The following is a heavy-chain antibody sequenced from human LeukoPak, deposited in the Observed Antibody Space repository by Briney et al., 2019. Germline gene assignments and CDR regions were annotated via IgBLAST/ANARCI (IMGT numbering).Heavy chain of an antibody. J-gene: IGHJ4*02. CDR2: INPNSGGT. V-gene: IGHV1-2*02. CDR3: ARSSSGWPLYFDC. CDR1: GYTFTDYN. D-gene: IGHD6-19*01. Sequence: ASVNVSCKASGYTFTDYNLHWVRQAPGEEVEWMGWINPNSGGTKFAQKHQGGVTMTADTSIDTAYLELSNLKSDDTAIYYCARSSSGWPLYFDCWGQGTLVTVSS.